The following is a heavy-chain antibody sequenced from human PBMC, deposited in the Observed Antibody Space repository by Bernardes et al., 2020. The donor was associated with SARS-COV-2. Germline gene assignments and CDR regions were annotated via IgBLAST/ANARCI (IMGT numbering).Heavy chain of an antibody. J-gene: IGHJ5*02. CDR3: ARGVIGYSYGYDNWFDP. CDR2: IYYNGST. Sequence: SETLSLTCTVSGGSISSYYWSWIRQPPGKGLEWIGYIYYNGSTNYNPSLKSRVTISVDTSKNQFSLKLSSVTAADTAVYYCARGVIGYSYGYDNWFDPWGQGTLVTVSS. V-gene: IGHV4-59*01. CDR1: GGSISSYY. D-gene: IGHD5-18*01.